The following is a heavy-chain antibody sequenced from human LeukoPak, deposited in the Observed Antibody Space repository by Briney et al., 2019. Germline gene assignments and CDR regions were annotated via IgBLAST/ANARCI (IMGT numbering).Heavy chain of an antibody. D-gene: IGHD3-22*01. CDR2: IIPIFGTA. Sequence: ASVKVSCKASGGTFSSYAISWVRQAPGQGLEWMGGIIPIFGTANYAQKFQGRVTITADESTSTAYMELSSLRSEGTAVYYCARDLSDYYDSSGYYYVGNYWGQGTLVTVSS. CDR3: ARDLSDYYDSSGYYYVGNY. CDR1: GGTFSSYA. V-gene: IGHV1-69*13. J-gene: IGHJ4*02.